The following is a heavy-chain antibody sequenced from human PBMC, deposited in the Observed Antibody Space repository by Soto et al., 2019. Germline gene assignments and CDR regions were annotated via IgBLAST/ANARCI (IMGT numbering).Heavy chain of an antibody. CDR3: AKGILRFWYYMDV. CDR1: GFTFSSYA. CDR2: ISGSGGST. J-gene: IGHJ6*03. Sequence: VQLLESGGGLVQPGGSLRLSCAASGFTFSSYAMSWVRQAPGKGLEWVSAISGSGGSTYYADSVKGRFTISRDNSKNTLYLQIISLRAEDTAVYYCAKGILRFWYYMDVWGKETTVTVSS. D-gene: IGHD3-3*01. V-gene: IGHV3-23*01.